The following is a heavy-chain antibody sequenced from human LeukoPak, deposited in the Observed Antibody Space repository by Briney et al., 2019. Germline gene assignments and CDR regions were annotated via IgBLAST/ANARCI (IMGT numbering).Heavy chain of an antibody. D-gene: IGHD3-10*01. V-gene: IGHV3-7*03. J-gene: IGHJ6*03. CDR2: IKEDGSEK. CDR1: GFTFSNYY. Sequence: GGSLRLSCTASGFTFSNYYMSWVRQAPGRGLEWVANIKEDGSEKYYVDSVKGRFTISRDNAQDLLWLQINSLRAEDTAVYYCVRDRVPGFGGLRAYYYYMDVWGKGTTVTVSS. CDR3: VRDRVPGFGGLRAYYYYMDV.